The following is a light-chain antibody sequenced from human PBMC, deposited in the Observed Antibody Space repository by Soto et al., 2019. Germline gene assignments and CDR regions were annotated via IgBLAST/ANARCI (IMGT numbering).Light chain of an antibody. CDR2: GAY. CDR1: QSITSNY. Sequence: IVLAQSPGTLSLSPGERATLSCRASQSITSNYLAWYQQKPGQAPRLLIYGAYNTATGIPDRFSGRGSETDFTLTITRLEPEDFAVYFCQHEGAFGPGTKVDI. J-gene: IGKJ3*01. CDR3: QHEGA. V-gene: IGKV3-20*01.